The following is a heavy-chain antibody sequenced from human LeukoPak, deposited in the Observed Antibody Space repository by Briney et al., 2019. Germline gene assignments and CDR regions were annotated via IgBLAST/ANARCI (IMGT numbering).Heavy chain of an antibody. J-gene: IGHJ4*02. CDR3: AREYYYGSDGRYYFDY. CDR1: GITLRSYG. V-gene: IGHV3-33*01. D-gene: IGHD3-10*01. Sequence: QPGGSLRLSCAASGITLRSYGMHWVRQAPGKGLEWVAVIWYDGSNKDYADSVKGRFTISRDNSENTLYLQMNSLRAEDTAVYYCAREYYYGSDGRYYFDYWGQGTLVTVSS. CDR2: IWYDGSNK.